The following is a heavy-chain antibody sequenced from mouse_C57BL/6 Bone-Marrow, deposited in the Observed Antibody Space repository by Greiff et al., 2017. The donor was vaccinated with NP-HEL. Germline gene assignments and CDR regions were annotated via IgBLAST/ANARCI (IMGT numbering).Heavy chain of an antibody. V-gene: IGHV1-26*01. J-gene: IGHJ3*01. CDR2: INPNNGGT. CDR1: GYTFTDYY. CDR3: ARRDIYYYGSSWFAY. Sequence: VQLQQSGPELVKPGASVKISCKASGYTFTDYYMNWVKQSHGKSLEWIGDINPNNGGTSYNQKFKGKATLTVDKSSSTAYMELRSLTSEDSAVYYCARRDIYYYGSSWFAYWGQGTLVTVSA. D-gene: IGHD1-1*01.